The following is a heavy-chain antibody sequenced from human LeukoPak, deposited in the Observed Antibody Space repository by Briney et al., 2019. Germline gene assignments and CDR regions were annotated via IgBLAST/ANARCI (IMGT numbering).Heavy chain of an antibody. D-gene: IGHD3-22*01. J-gene: IGHJ4*02. CDR1: GGSISSSHW. CDR2: IYHSEST. V-gene: IGHV4-4*02. CDR3: ARLADYDRSGYFDY. Sequence: PSETLSLTCAVSGGSISSSHWWSWVRQPPGKGLEWIGDIYHSESTNYNPSLKSRVTISVDTSKNQFSLKLSSVTAADTAVYYCARLADYDRSGYFDYWGQGTLVTVSS.